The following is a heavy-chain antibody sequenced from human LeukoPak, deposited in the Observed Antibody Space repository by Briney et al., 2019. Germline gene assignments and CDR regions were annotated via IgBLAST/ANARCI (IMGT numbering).Heavy chain of an antibody. D-gene: IGHD1-14*01. CDR3: AKDYRGSGEVGETGPLDY. Sequence: PGGSLRLSCAASGFTFSSYWMNWARQAPGKGLEWVASINHNGNVNYYVDSVKGRFTISRDNAKNSLYLQMSSLRAEDTAVYYCAKDYRGSGEVGETGPLDYWGQGTLVTVSS. V-gene: IGHV3-7*03. CDR1: GFTFSSYW. J-gene: IGHJ4*02. CDR2: INHNGNVN.